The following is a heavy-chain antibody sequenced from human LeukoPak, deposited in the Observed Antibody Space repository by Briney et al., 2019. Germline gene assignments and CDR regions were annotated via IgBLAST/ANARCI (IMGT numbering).Heavy chain of an antibody. CDR2: INHSGST. D-gene: IGHD3-10*01. CDR3: ARVVTMVRGVITVFDY. CDR1: GGSFSGYY. V-gene: IGHV4-34*01. Sequence: SETLSLTCAVYGGSFSGYYWSWIRQPPGKGLGWIGEINHSGSTNYNPSLKSRVTISVDTSKNQFSLKLSSVTAADTAVYYCARVVTMVRGVITVFDYWGQGTLVTVSS. J-gene: IGHJ4*02.